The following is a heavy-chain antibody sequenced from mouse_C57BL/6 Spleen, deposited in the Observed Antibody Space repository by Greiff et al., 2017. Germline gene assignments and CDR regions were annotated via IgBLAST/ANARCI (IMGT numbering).Heavy chain of an antibody. Sequence: VQLQQSGPELVKPGASVKIPCKASGYTFTDYNMDWVKQSHGKSLEWIGDINPNNGGTIYNQKFKGKATLTVDKSSSTAYMELRSLTSEDTAVYYCARRPLYSNLYYYAMDYWGQGTSVTVSS. V-gene: IGHV1-18*01. CDR1: GYTFTDYN. CDR3: ARRPLYSNLYYYAMDY. J-gene: IGHJ4*01. CDR2: INPNNGGT. D-gene: IGHD2-5*01.